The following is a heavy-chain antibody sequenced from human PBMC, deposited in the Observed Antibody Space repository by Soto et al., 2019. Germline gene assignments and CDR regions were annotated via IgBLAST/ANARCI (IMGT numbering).Heavy chain of an antibody. CDR3: ARSYSYGSYWYFDY. D-gene: IGHD5-18*01. CDR2: ITVYNGNT. V-gene: IGHV1-18*04. CDR1: GYTFTNYG. Sequence: GXSVKGSCKASGYTFTNYGVSWGRQAPGQGLEWMGWITVYNGNTHYAQNLQGRVTMTTDTSTSTAHMELWSLGSDDTAVYYCARSYSYGSYWYFDYWGQGALVTVSS. J-gene: IGHJ4*02.